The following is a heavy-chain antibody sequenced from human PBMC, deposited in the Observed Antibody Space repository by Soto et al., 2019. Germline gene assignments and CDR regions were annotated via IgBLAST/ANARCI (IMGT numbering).Heavy chain of an antibody. D-gene: IGHD3-10*01. J-gene: IGHJ4*01. V-gene: IGHV1-3*01. CDR3: ARKDYYGAGIYYFDH. CDR2: INGANGDT. Sequence: QVQLVQSGAEVKKPGGSVKVSCKASGYTFTAYPVHRVRQAPGQRLEWMGWINGANGDTGYSQKFQGRVTVTRDTSANTVYMELSSLTSEDTAVYYCARKDYYGAGIYYFDHWGHGTLVTVFS. CDR1: GYTFTAYP.